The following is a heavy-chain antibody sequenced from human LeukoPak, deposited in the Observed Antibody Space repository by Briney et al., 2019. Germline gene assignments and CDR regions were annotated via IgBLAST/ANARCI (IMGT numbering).Heavy chain of an antibody. V-gene: IGHV4-61*02. CDR1: GASISGSSYY. CDR2: IYTSGST. J-gene: IGHJ4*02. Sequence: SETLSLTCTVSGASISGSSYYWSWIRQPAGKGLEWIGRIYTSGSTNYNPSLKSRVTMSVDTSKNQFSLKLSSVTAADTAVYYCARGSVGASDYWGQGTLVTVSS. CDR3: ARGSVGASDY.